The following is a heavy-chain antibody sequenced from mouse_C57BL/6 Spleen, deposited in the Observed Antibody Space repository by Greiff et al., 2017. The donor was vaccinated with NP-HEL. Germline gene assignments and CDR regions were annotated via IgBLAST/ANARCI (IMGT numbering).Heavy chain of an antibody. V-gene: IGHV1-39*01. J-gene: IGHJ2*01. Sequence: VQLQQSGAELARPGASVKLSCKASGYSFTDYNMNWVKQSNGKSLEWIGVINPNYGTTSYNQKFKGKATLTVDQSSSTAYMQLNSLTSEDSAVYYGARLGLRRYYCDYWGKGTTLTVSS. D-gene: IGHD2-4*01. CDR1: GYSFTDYN. CDR3: ARLGLRRYYCDY. CDR2: INPNYGTT.